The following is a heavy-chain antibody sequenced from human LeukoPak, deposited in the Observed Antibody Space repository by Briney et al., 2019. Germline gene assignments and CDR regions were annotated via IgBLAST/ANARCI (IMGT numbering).Heavy chain of an antibody. CDR1: GFNFEDYA. V-gene: IGHV3-66*01. D-gene: IGHD3-10*01. J-gene: IGHJ4*02. CDR3: ARSYYYGSGSLLHFDY. CDR2: IYSGGST. Sequence: GGSLRLSCAASGFNFEDYAMSWVRQVPGKGLEWVSVIYSGGSTYYADSAKGRFTISRDNSKNTLYLQMNSLRAEDTAVYYCARSYYYGSGSLLHFDYWGQGTLVTVSS.